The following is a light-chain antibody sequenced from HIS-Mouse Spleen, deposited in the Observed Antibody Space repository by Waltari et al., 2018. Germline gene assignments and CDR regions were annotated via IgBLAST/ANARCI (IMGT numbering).Light chain of an antibody. V-gene: IGLV2-23*01. J-gene: IGLJ3*02. CDR2: EGS. CDR1: SSHVGSYNL. Sequence: QSALTQPASVSGSPGQSITISCTGNSSHVGSYNLVSEYQQHPGKAPNLMIQEGSNRPSGVSNRFSGCKSGNAASLTISGHEAEDEADYYCCSYTGSSTWVFGGGTKLTVL. CDR3: CSYTGSSTWV.